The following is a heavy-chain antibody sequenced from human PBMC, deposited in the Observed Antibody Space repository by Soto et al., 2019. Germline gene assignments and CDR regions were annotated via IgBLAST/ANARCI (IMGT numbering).Heavy chain of an antibody. CDR2: ISSSSSTI. V-gene: IGHV3-48*01. Sequence: PGGSLRLSCAASGFTFSSYSMNWVRQAPGKGLEWVSYISSSSSTIYYADSVKGRFTISRDNAKNSLYLQMNSLRAEDTAVYYCARDDPSYRYFDWLGFDYWGQGTLVTVSS. J-gene: IGHJ4*02. CDR1: GFTFSSYS. D-gene: IGHD3-9*01. CDR3: ARDDPSYRYFDWLGFDY.